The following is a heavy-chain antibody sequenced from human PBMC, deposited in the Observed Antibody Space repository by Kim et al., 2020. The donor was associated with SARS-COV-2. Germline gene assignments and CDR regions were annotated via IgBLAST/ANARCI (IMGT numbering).Heavy chain of an antibody. J-gene: IGHJ4*02. CDR1: GYTFTSYA. CDR2: INAGNGNT. D-gene: IGHD3-9*01. Sequence: ASVKVSCKASGYTFTSYAMHWVRQAPGQRLEWMGWINAGNGNTKYSQKFQGRVTITRDTSASTAYMELSSLRSEDTAVYYCARSPEYRYYDILTGYYNDYWGQGTLVTVSS. CDR3: ARSPEYRYYDILTGYYNDY. V-gene: IGHV1-3*01.